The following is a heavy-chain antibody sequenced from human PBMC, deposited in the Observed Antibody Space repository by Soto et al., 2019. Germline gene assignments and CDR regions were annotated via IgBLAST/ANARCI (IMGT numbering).Heavy chain of an antibody. V-gene: IGHV3-11*01. Sequence: QVQLVESGGGLVKPGGSLRLSCAASGFTFSDYHMSWVRQAPGKGLEWGSYISPSGGTIYHADSVKGRFTISRDNSKNSLSLQMNSLTAEETAVYYCTRLGQFDYWGQGTLVNVSS. CDR1: GFTFSDYH. D-gene: IGHD7-27*01. CDR2: ISPSGGTI. J-gene: IGHJ4*02. CDR3: TRLGQFDY.